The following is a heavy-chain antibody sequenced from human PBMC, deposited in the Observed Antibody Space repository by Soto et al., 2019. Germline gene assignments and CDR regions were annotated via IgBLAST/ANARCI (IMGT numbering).Heavy chain of an antibody. V-gene: IGHV4-34*01. CDR1: GGSFSGFY. CDR2: INHSGSS. CDR3: ATMAGPWYFDL. Sequence: QVQLQQWGAGLLKPSETLSLTCAVHGGSFSGFYWTWIRQPPGKGLEWIGEINHSGSSNYNPPLKRRVTMSLDTSRNQFSLSLNSVTAADTAVYYCATMAGPWYFDLWGRGTLVTVSS. J-gene: IGHJ2*01. D-gene: IGHD2-8*01.